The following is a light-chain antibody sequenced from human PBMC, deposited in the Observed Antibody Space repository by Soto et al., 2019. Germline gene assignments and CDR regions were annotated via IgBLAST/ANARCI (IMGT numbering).Light chain of an antibody. CDR2: GAS. CDR1: QSVTNN. V-gene: IGKV3-11*01. CDR3: QQRSNWPWT. Sequence: EIVMTQSPDTLSVSPGERATLSCRASQSVTNNLAWYQQKPGQAPRLLIYGASTRTIAIPARFSGSGSGTDFTLTISSLEPEDFAVYYCQQRSNWPWTFGQGTRVEIK. J-gene: IGKJ1*01.